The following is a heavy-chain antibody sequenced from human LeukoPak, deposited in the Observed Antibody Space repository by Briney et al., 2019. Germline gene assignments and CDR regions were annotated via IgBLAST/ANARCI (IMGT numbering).Heavy chain of an antibody. CDR3: ARGKEGVLWFGELLSNYYYYGMDV. CDR1: GYTFTSYD. Sequence: GASVKVSCKASGYTFTSYDINWVRQATGQGLEWMGWMNPNSGNTGYAQKFQGRVTMTRNTSISTAYMELSSLRSEDTAVYYCARGKEGVLWFGELLSNYYYYGMDVWGQGTTVTVSS. V-gene: IGHV1-8*01. CDR2: MNPNSGNT. J-gene: IGHJ6*02. D-gene: IGHD3-10*01.